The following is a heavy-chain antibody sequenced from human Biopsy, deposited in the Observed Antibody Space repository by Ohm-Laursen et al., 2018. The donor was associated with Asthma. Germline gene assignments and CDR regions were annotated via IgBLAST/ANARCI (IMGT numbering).Heavy chain of an antibody. CDR3: ARVASYGDLYFGIDV. CDR1: GAYIGSRDHH. V-gene: IGHV4-30-4*01. Sequence: TLSLTCPVGGAYIGSRDHHWSWIRQSPGTGLEWIGFVFWSGTTHYNRSLERRLSISIDTTRNEFSMTLRSATAADTAVYFCARVASYGDLYFGIDVWGPGTTVSVS. CDR2: VFWSGTT. J-gene: IGHJ6*02. D-gene: IGHD4-17*01.